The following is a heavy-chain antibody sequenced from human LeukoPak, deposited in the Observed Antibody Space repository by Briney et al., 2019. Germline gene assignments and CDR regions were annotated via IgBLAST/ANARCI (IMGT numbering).Heavy chain of an antibody. D-gene: IGHD3-10*01. V-gene: IGHV4-59*01. CDR1: GGSISSYY. Sequence: PSETLSLTCTGSGGSISSYYWSWIRQPPGKGLKWIGYIYYSGSTNYNPSLKSRVTISVDTSKNQFSLKLSSVTAADTAVYYCARVFGYNYGYPLGVDYWGQGTLVTVSS. CDR3: ARVFGYNYGYPLGVDY. CDR2: IYYSGST. J-gene: IGHJ4*02.